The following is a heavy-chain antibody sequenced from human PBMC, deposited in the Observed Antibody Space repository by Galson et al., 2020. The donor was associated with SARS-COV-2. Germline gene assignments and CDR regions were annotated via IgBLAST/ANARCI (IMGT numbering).Heavy chain of an antibody. CDR3: AKDIRSEYGSDWYGGFDP. J-gene: IGHJ5*02. D-gene: IGHD6-19*01. CDR2: IRSNGANT. V-gene: IGHV3-23*01. CDR1: GFTFTNYG. Sequence: GGSLRLSCVASGFTFTNYGLSWVRQAPGRGLEWVSSIRSNGANTYYTDSVKGRFTISRDDSKNTLYLQMNSLRADDTAVYYCAKDIRSEYGSDWYGGFDPWGQVTLVTVSA.